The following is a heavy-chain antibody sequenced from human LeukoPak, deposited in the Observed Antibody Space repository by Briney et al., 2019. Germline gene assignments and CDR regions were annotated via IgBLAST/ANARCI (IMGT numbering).Heavy chain of an antibody. CDR1: GFTVSSSY. Sequence: GGSLRLSCAASGFTVSSSYMSWVRQAPGKGLEWVSVTYAGGSTYYADSVKGRFTISRDHSKNTLYLQLNSLRAEDTAVYYCAKKRGYNYGYDYWGQGTLVTVSS. CDR2: TYAGGST. V-gene: IGHV3-53*01. CDR3: AKKRGYNYGYDY. J-gene: IGHJ4*02. D-gene: IGHD5-18*01.